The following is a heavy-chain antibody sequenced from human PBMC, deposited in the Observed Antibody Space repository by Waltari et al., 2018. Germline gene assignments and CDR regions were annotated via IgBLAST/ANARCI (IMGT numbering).Heavy chain of an antibody. CDR2: ISWNSGSI. Sequence: EVQLVESGGGLVQPGRSLRLSCAASGFTFDDYAMHWVRQAPGKGLEWVSGISWNSGSIGYADSVKGRFTISRDNAKNSLYLQMNSLRAEDTALYYCAKDIGPPPRDLLGYYYYGMDVWGQGTTVTVSS. CDR3: AKDIGPPPRDLLGYYYYGMDV. D-gene: IGHD2-21*01. V-gene: IGHV3-9*01. CDR1: GFTFDDYA. J-gene: IGHJ6*02.